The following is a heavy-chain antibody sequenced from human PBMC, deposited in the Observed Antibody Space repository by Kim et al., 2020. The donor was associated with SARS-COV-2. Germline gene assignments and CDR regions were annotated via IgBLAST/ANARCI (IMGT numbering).Heavy chain of an antibody. V-gene: IGHV5-51*01. CDR2: IYPEDSES. J-gene: IGHJ6*01. Sequence: GESLKISCRSSGYNFATTWIAWVRQTPDKGLEWMGIIYPEDSESRYSPSFEGLVSIPADKSINTAYLHWSTLKASDSAIYYCARVSGGSCSFSSFGLDVW. CDR1: GYNFATTW. D-gene: IGHD2-15*01. CDR3: ARVSGGSCSFSSFGLDV.